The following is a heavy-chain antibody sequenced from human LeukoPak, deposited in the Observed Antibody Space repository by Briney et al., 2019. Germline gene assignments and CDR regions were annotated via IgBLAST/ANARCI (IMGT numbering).Heavy chain of an antibody. V-gene: IGHV4-34*01. Sequence: SETLSLTCAVYGGSFSGYYWSWIRQPPGKGLEWIGEINHSGSTNYNPSLKSRVTMSVDTSKNQFSLKLSSVTAADTAVYYCARDVFYDFWSGYSLGYFDYWGQGTLVTVSS. J-gene: IGHJ4*02. D-gene: IGHD3-3*01. CDR1: GGSFSGYY. CDR3: ARDVFYDFWSGYSLGYFDY. CDR2: INHSGST.